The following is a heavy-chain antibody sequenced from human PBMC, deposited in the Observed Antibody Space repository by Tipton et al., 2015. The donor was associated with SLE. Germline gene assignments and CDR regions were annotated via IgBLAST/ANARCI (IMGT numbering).Heavy chain of an antibody. D-gene: IGHD4-17*01. V-gene: IGHV3-7*01. CDR3: ARELVDRVTTDWYFDL. CDR2: INQDGSQK. J-gene: IGHJ2*01. Sequence: GSLRLSCATSGFTFTSYWMTWVRQAPGKGLEWVARINQDGSQKHYLDSVKGRFTISRDNAKNSVSLQMNSLRADDTAVYYCARELVDRVTTDWYFDLWGRGTLVTVSS. CDR1: GFTFTSYW.